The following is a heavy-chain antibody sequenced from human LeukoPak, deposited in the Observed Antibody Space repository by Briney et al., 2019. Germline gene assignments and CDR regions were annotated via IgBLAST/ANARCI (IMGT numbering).Heavy chain of an antibody. V-gene: IGHV1-18*01. J-gene: IGHJ4*02. CDR1: GYTFTING. CDR3: ARDFDWVFDY. CDR2: ISGYNGNT. D-gene: IGHD3-9*01. Sequence: GASVKLSCTASGYTFTINGFSWMRQAPGQGLEWMGWISGYNGNTKYAQELQGRVTMTTDTSTSAAYMELRSLRSDDTAVYFCARDFDWVFDYWGQGTLVTVSS.